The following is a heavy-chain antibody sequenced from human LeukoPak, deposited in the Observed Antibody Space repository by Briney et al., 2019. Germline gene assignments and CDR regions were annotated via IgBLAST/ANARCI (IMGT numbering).Heavy chain of an antibody. D-gene: IGHD3-22*01. CDR1: GGTFSSYG. CDR3: ARVKSTYYDSSGYSHFDY. V-gene: IGHV1-69*13. J-gene: IGHJ4*02. Sequence: SVKVSCKASGGTFSSYGINWVRQAPGQGLEWMGGIIPIFGTTNYAQKFQGRVTITADESTSTAYMELSSLRSEDTAVYYCARVKSTYYDSSGYSHFDYWGQGTLVTVSS. CDR2: IIPIFGTT.